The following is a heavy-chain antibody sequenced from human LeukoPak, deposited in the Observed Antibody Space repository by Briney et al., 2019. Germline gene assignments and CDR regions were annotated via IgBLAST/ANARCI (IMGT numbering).Heavy chain of an antibody. J-gene: IGHJ4*02. D-gene: IGHD3/OR15-3a*01. V-gene: IGHV4-61*05. CDR1: GGSISSSSYY. Sequence: SETLTLTCTVSGGSISSSSYYWGWIRQPPGKGLEWIGYIHYSGSTNYNPSLKSRVTISVDTSKNQFSLKLSSVTAADTAVYYCARRPYRTGHRYFDYWGQGILVAVCS. CDR2: IHYSGST. CDR3: ARRPYRTGHRYFDY.